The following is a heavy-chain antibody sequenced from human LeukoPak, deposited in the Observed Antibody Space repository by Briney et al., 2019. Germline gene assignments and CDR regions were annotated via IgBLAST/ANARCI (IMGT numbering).Heavy chain of an antibody. J-gene: IGHJ3*02. CDR1: GFTVSSNY. CDR3: ARGVTGDGYNLSGAFDI. CDR2: IYSGGST. Sequence: GGSLRLSCAASGFTVSSNYMSWVRQAPGKGLEWVSVIYSGGSTYYAGSVKGRFTISRDNSKNTLYLQMNSLRAEDTAVYYCARGVTGDGYNLSGAFDIWGQGTMVTVSS. V-gene: IGHV3-66*01. D-gene: IGHD5-12*01.